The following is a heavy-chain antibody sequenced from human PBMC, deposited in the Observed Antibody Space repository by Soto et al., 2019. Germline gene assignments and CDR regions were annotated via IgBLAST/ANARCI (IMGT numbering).Heavy chain of an antibody. Sequence: GGSLRLSCSGSGFNFSDYYMNWIRQTPVRGREWVSSILSLESHKYYAASVMGRFSIPRDNAQKSLFLQMNNLRAEDTGIYFCATGLKDASNRPSFDSWGPGTPVTGSS. CDR1: GFNFSDYY. CDR2: ILSLESHK. D-gene: IGHD3-16*01. J-gene: IGHJ4*02. V-gene: IGHV3-11*01. CDR3: ATGLKDASNRPSFDS.